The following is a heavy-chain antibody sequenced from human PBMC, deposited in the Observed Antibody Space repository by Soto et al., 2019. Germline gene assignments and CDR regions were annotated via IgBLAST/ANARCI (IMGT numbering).Heavy chain of an antibody. V-gene: IGHV3-7*03. Sequence: EVQLVESGGGVVQPGGSLRLSCAASGFSFSSYWMSWVRHAPGTGLEWLSNIKQDGSDKYYVDSVTGRFTVSRDNATKALYQQMNSLRAEDTAVYDCATHENGTSGDMWDYFDYWGQGTLVTVSS. CDR1: GFSFSSYW. D-gene: IGHD2-8*01. CDR2: IKQDGSDK. CDR3: ATHENGTSGDMWDYFDY. J-gene: IGHJ4*02.